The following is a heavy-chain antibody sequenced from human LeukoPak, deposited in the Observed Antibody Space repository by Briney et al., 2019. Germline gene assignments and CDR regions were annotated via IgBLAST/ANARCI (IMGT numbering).Heavy chain of an antibody. V-gene: IGHV1-69*06. Sequence: SVKVSCKASGGTFSSYAISWVRQAPGQGLEWMGGIMPISGTANYAQKFQGRVTITADKPTNTAYMELSSLRSEDTAVYYCASGRTDIVVVPATLRNYYFDYWGQGTLVTVSS. CDR3: ASGRTDIVVVPATLRNYYFDY. J-gene: IGHJ4*02. D-gene: IGHD2-2*01. CDR2: IMPISGTA. CDR1: GGTFSSYA.